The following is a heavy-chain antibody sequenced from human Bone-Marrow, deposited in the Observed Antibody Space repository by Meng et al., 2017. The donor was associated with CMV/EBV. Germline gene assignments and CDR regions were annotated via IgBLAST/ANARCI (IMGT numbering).Heavy chain of an antibody. D-gene: IGHD2-8*02. CDR1: GYTFTNYD. V-gene: IGHV1-8*02. CDR2: MHPNSGKT. CDR3: ARGRHYTGSAHIDD. J-gene: IGHJ4*02. Sequence: ASVKVSCKASGYTFTNYDINWVRQATGPGLEWMGWMHPNSGKTGYAQKFQGRVTMTRNTSINTAYMEMCSLRVEDTAVYYCARGRHYTGSAHIDDWGQGTLVTVSS.